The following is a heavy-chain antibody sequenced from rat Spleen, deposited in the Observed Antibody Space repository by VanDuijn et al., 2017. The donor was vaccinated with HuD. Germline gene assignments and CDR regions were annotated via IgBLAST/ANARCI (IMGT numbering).Heavy chain of an antibody. D-gene: IGHD3-2*01. CDR3: ATRLYY. CDR1: GFSLTSYG. J-gene: IGHJ2*01. V-gene: IGHV2-16*01. CDR2: IWDDGST. Sequence: QVQLKESGPGLVQPSQTLSLTCTVSGFSLTSYGVSWVRQPPGKGLEWMGGIWDDGSTNYNSAIKSRLSISRDTSKSQVFLKMNSLQTEDTAMYFCATRLYYWGQGVMVTVSS.